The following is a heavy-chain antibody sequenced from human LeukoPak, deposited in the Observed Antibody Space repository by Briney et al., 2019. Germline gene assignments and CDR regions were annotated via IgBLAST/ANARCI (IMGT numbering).Heavy chain of an antibody. D-gene: IGHD3-9*01. Sequence: GGSLRLSCEASGFTFSSYAMSWVRQAPGKGLEWVSAISGSGGSTYYADSVKGRFTISRDNSKNTLYLQMNSLRAEDTAVYYCASETGYFDWLVSPLYYYYGMDVWGKGTTVTVSS. J-gene: IGHJ6*04. V-gene: IGHV3-23*01. CDR1: GFTFSSYA. CDR2: ISGSGGST. CDR3: ASETGYFDWLVSPLYYYYGMDV.